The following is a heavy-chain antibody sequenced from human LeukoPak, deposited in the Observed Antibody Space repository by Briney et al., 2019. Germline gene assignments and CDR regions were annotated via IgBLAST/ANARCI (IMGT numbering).Heavy chain of an antibody. V-gene: IGHV3-23*01. J-gene: IGHJ4*02. D-gene: IGHD1-26*01. CDR3: AKGRNQWELLPEFDY. CDR1: GFTFSSYA. CDR2: VSGSGGST. Sequence: GGSLRLSCAASGFTFSSYAMSWVRQAPGKGLEWVSAVSGSGGSTYYADSVKGRFTISRDNSKNTLYLQMNSLRAEDTAVYYCAKGRNQWELLPEFDYWGQGTLVTVSS.